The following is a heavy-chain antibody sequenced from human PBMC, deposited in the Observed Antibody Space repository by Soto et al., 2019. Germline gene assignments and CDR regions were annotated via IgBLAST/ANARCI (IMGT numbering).Heavy chain of an antibody. Sequence: SDTLSLTCAVYGETFSGYYWNWIRQPPGKGLEWIGEINDSGSSNYNPSLKSRVNISVDTSKNQLSLKMSSVTAADTAVYYCSRRVDAPPGTYTLDYWGQGTRVT. CDR1: GETFSGYY. J-gene: IGHJ4*02. CDR3: SRRVDAPPGTYTLDY. V-gene: IGHV4-34*01. D-gene: IGHD3-16*01. CDR2: INDSGSS.